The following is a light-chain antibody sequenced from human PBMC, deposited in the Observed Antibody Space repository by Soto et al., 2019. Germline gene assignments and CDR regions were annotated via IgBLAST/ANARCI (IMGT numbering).Light chain of an antibody. J-gene: IGKJ5*01. Sequence: EIVLTQSPDLLSLSPGERATLSCRASPSVSGSLAWYQQKPSQAPRLIFYDASHRATGVPARFSGSGSGTDSTLTISILDLEDLAVYYCQQRSNRPITFGQGTRLEIK. CDR1: PSVSGS. V-gene: IGKV3-11*01. CDR2: DAS. CDR3: QQRSNRPIT.